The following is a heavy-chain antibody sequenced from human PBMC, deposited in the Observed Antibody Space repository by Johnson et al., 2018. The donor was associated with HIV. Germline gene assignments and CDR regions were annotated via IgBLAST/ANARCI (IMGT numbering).Heavy chain of an antibody. CDR2: IQYDGSNK. D-gene: IGHD1-26*01. J-gene: IGHJ3*02. CDR1: GFTFRSYA. V-gene: IGHV3-30*02. Sequence: QVQLVESGGGLVKPGGSLRLSCAASGFTFRSYAMHWVRQAPGKGLEWVAFIQYDGSNKYYADSLKGRFTISRDNSKNTVYLQMNSLRPEDTAVYYCAKDGGSYGGAFDIWGQGTMVTVSS. CDR3: AKDGGSYGGAFDI.